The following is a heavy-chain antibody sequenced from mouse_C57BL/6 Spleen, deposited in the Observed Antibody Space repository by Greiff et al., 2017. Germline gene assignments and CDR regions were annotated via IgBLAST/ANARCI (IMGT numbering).Heavy chain of an antibody. V-gene: IGHV1-63*01. D-gene: IGHD2-4*01. CDR1: GYTFTNYW. CDR2: IYPGGGYT. Sequence: VQLQQSGAELVRPGTSVKMSCKASGYTFTNYWIGWAKQRPGHGLEWIGDIYPGGGYTNYNEKFKGKATLTADKSSSTAYMQCSSLTSEDSAIYYCARYEDYVAYYFDDWGQGTTLTVSS. J-gene: IGHJ2*01. CDR3: ARYEDYVAYYFDD.